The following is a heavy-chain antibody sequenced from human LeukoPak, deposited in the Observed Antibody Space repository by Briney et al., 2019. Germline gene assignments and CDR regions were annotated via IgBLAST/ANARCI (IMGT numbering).Heavy chain of an antibody. CDR2: IIPIFGTA. CDR1: GGTFSSYA. J-gene: IGHJ4*02. Sequence: ASVKVSCKASGGTFSSYAISWVRQAPGQGLEWMGGIIPIFGTANYAQKFQGRVTITADESTSTAYMELGSLRSEDTAVYYCARDRGIAAAGALLDYWGQGTLVTVSS. V-gene: IGHV1-69*13. CDR3: ARDRGIAAAGALLDY. D-gene: IGHD6-13*01.